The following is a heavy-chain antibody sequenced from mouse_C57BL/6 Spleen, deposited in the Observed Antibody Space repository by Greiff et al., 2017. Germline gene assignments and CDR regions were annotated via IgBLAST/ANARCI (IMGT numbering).Heavy chain of an antibody. CDR1: GYTFTSYW. V-gene: IGHV1-55*01. Sequence: QVQLQQPGAELVKPGASVKMSCKASGYTFTSYWINWVKQRPGQGLEWIGDIYPGSGSTNYNEKFKSKATLTVDTSSSTAYMQLSSLTSEDSAVYYCARKGGNYPYYYAMDYWGQGTSGTVSS. CDR2: IYPGSGST. D-gene: IGHD2-1*01. J-gene: IGHJ4*01. CDR3: ARKGGNYPYYYAMDY.